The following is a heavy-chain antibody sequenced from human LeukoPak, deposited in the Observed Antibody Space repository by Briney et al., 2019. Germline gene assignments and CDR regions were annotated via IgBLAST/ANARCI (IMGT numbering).Heavy chain of an antibody. CDR1: GGSFSGYY. J-gene: IGHJ4*02. D-gene: IGHD2-2*01. Sequence: SETLSLTCAVYGGSFSGYYWSWIRQPAGKWLEWIGEINHSGSTNYNPSLKSRVTISVDTSKNQFSLKLSSVTAADTAVYYCARVLWGIVVVPAAMKIFDYWGQGTLVTVSS. V-gene: IGHV4-34*01. CDR3: ARVLWGIVVVPAAMKIFDY. CDR2: INHSGST.